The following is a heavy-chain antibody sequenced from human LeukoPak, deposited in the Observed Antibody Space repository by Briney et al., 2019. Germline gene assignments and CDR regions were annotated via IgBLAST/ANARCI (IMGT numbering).Heavy chain of an antibody. D-gene: IGHD6-19*01. CDR3: ARDHRVAGEYYNWFDP. J-gene: IGHJ5*02. Sequence: SVKVSCKASGGTFSSYAISWVRQAPGQGLEGMGGIIPIFGTANYAQKFQGRVTITTDESTRTAYMELSSLRSEDTAVYYCARDHRVAGEYYNWFDPWGQGTLVTVSS. CDR2: IIPIFGTA. V-gene: IGHV1-69*05. CDR1: GGTFSSYA.